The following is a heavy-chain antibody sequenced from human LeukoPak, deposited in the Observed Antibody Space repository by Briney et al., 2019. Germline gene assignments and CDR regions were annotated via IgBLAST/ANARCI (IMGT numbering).Heavy chain of an antibody. J-gene: IGHJ6*02. V-gene: IGHV3-30-3*01. Sequence: GGSLRLSCAASGFTFRNYVIHWVRQAPGKGLEWVAVTSSDLNVKLYADSVKGRFTISRDNSRSTLYLQMNSLRPEDTAVYYCARGSDDSSGYYPLYYYYYGMDVWGQGTTVTVSS. CDR2: TSSDLNVK. D-gene: IGHD3-22*01. CDR1: GFTFRNYV. CDR3: ARGSDDSSGYYPLYYYYYGMDV.